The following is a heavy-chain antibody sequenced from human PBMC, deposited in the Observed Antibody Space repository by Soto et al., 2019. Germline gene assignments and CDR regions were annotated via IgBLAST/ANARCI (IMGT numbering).Heavy chain of an antibody. J-gene: IGHJ5*02. CDR2: ISSSSSYI. CDR3: ARAGRGNWFDP. Sequence: GGPLILSCAASGFTFSSYSMNWVRPAPGKGLEWVSSISSSSSYIYYADSVKGRFTISRDNAKNSLYLQMNSLRAEDTAVYYCARAGRGNWFDPWGQGTLVTVSS. V-gene: IGHV3-21*01. D-gene: IGHD2-15*01. CDR1: GFTFSSYS.